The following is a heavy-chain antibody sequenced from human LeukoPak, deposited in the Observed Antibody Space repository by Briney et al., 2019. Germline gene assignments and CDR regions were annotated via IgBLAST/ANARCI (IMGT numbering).Heavy chain of an antibody. J-gene: IGHJ4*02. CDR2: INPNSGGT. Sequence: ASVKVSCKASGYTFTGYYMHWVRQAPGQGLEWMGWINPNSGGTNYAQKFQGWVTMTRDTSISTAYMELSRLRSDDTAVYYCARDLGDTYGSVGDFDYWGQGTLVPVSS. D-gene: IGHD3-10*01. CDR1: GYTFTGYY. CDR3: ARDLGDTYGSVGDFDY. V-gene: IGHV1-2*04.